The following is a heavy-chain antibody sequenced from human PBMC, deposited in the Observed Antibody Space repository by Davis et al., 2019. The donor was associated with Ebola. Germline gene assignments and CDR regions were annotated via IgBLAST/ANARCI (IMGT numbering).Heavy chain of an antibody. Sequence: GESLKISCAASGFIFSNYWMSWVRQAPGNGLEWVATIKQAGSEKHSVDSVKGRFTISRDNAKNSVYLQINSLRPEDTAVYYCARDGEAFDSSGSYEVPFDYWGQGTLVTVSS. CDR2: IKQAGSEK. V-gene: IGHV3-7*01. D-gene: IGHD3-22*01. CDR1: GFIFSNYW. J-gene: IGHJ4*02. CDR3: ARDGEAFDSSGSYEVPFDY.